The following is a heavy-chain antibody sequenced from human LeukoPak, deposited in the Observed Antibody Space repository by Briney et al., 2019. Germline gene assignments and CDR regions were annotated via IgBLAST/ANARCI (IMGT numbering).Heavy chain of an antibody. D-gene: IGHD4-4*01. V-gene: IGHV3-66*01. CDR1: GFTVSSNY. Sequence: GGSLRLSCAASGFTVSSNYMSWVRQAPGKGLEWVSVIYSGGSTYYADSVKGRFTISRDNSKNTLYLQMNSLRAEDTAVYYCARTTTNRYYYGMDVWGQGTTVTVSS. J-gene: IGHJ6*02. CDR3: ARTTTNRYYYGMDV. CDR2: IYSGGST.